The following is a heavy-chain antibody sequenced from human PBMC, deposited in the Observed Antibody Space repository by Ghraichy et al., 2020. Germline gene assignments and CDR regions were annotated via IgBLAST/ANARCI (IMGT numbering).Heavy chain of an antibody. CDR3: AKNYDTSGYYTRGYFYGMDV. J-gene: IGHJ6*02. Sequence: GESLNISCAASGFTFNKYAMHWVRQAPGKGLEWVALISYDGSNKYYLDSVRGRFTISRDNSKNTLYLQMNSLSAEDTALYYCAKNYDTSGYYTRGYFYGMDVWGQGTTVTVSS. CDR1: GFTFNKYA. V-gene: IGHV3-30*18. D-gene: IGHD3-22*01. CDR2: ISYDGSNK.